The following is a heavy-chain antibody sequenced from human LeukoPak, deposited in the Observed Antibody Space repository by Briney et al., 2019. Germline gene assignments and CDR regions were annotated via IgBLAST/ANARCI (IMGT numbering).Heavy chain of an antibody. V-gene: IGHV1-69*05. CDR1: GGTFSSYA. CDR3: ARRSGSNSSPYNWFDP. CDR2: IIPIFGTA. Sequence: GASVKVSCKASGGTFSSYAISWVRQAPGQGLEWMGGIIPIFGTANYAQKFQGRVTITTDESTSTAYMELSSLRSEDTAVYYCARRSGSNSSPYNWFDPWGQGTLVTVSS. J-gene: IGHJ5*02. D-gene: IGHD1-26*01.